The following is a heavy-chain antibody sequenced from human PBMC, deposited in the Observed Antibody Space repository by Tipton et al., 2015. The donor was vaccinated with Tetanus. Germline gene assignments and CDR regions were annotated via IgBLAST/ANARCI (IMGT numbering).Heavy chain of an antibody. CDR3: AKSKLTIIRESTPGGLHYYYMDV. V-gene: IGHV3-30*18. J-gene: IGHJ6*03. D-gene: IGHD3-10*01. Sequence: RSLRLSCSASEFTFSNYAMHWVRQAPGKGLEWVALISSGGTSKYYVDSVKGRFTVSRDDSKNTLYLQMNSVTAEDTALYYCAKSKLTIIRESTPGGLHYYYMDVWGKGTTVIVSS. CDR2: ISSGGTSK. CDR1: EFTFSNYA.